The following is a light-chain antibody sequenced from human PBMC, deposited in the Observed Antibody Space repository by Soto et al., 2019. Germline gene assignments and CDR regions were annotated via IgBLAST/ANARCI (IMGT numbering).Light chain of an antibody. V-gene: IGKV1-5*03. CDR2: KAS. Sequence: DIQMTQSPSTLSASVGDRVTITCRASQSISSWLAWYQQKPGKAPKLLIYKASSLESGVPSRFSGSVSGTEFTLTISILQPDDFATYDGQQYNSYSWTCGQGTKVEIK. CDR1: QSISSW. CDR3: QQYNSYSWT. J-gene: IGKJ1*01.